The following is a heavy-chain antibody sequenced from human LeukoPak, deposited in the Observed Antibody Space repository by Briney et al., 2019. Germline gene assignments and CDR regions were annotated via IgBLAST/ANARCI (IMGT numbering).Heavy chain of an antibody. V-gene: IGHV3-7*03. J-gene: IGHJ5*02. Sequence: GGSLRLSCAASGFTSTKYWMSWVRQAPGKGLEWVANINQDGSDKYYVDSVKGRFTLSRDNAKNSLYLQMNSLTAEDTAFYYCARGGSNGYNWFDPWGQGTLVTVSS. D-gene: IGHD3-22*01. CDR1: GFTSTKYW. CDR3: ARGGSNGYNWFDP. CDR2: INQDGSDK.